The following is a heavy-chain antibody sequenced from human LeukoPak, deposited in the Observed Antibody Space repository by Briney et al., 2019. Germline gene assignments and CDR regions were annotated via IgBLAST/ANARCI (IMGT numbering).Heavy chain of an antibody. V-gene: IGHV4-39*01. D-gene: IGHD2-8*01. CDR3: ARARKTCTNGVCYTPFDY. Sequence: SETLSLTCTVSGGSISSSSYYWGWIRQPPGKGLEWIGSIYYSGSTYYNPSLKSRVTISVDTSKNQFSLKLSSVTAADTAVYYCARARKTCTNGVCYTPFDYWGQGTLVTVSS. CDR1: GGSISSSSYY. CDR2: IYYSGST. J-gene: IGHJ4*02.